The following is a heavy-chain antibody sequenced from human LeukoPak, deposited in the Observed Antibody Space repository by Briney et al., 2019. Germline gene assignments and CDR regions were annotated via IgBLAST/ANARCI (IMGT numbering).Heavy chain of an antibody. CDR1: GGTFSTYA. V-gene: IGHV1-18*01. D-gene: IGHD3-22*01. CDR2: ISAYNGNT. Sequence: ASVKVSCKASGGTFSTYAIIWVRQAPGQGLEWMGWISAYNGNTNYTQKFQGRVSMTTDTSTSTAYMELMSLRSDDTAVYYCARRLDYFDISGYHTLDYWGQGTLVTVSS. CDR3: ARRLDYFDISGYHTLDY. J-gene: IGHJ4*02.